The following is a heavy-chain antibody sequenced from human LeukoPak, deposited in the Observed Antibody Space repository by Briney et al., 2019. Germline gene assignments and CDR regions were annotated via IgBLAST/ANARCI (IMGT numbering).Heavy chain of an antibody. CDR2: IYHTGRS. J-gene: IGHJ4*02. CDR3: ARSGIGVYYGSGSYYTYYFDY. V-gene: IGHV4-38-2*02. D-gene: IGHD3-10*01. CDR1: GYSIRSDYC. Sequence: SETLSLTCTVSGYSIRSDYCWGWIRQPPGKGLEWIGSIYHTGRSYYNPSLKSRVTISVDTSKNQFSLKLSSVTAADTAVYYCARSGIGVYYGSGSYYTYYFDYWGQGTLVTVSS.